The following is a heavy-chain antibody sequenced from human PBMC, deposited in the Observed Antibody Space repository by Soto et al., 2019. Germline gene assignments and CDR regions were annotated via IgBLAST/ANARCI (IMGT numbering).Heavy chain of an antibody. CDR1: GFTFSSYA. D-gene: IGHD1-7*01. CDR3: AREWAGTTDYYYYGMEV. CDR2: ISYDGSNK. J-gene: IGHJ6*02. Sequence: GGSLRLSCAASGFTFSSYAMHWARQAPGKGLEWVAVISYDGSNKYYADSVKGRFTISRDNSKNTLYLQMNSLRAEDTAVYYCAREWAGTTDYYYYGMEVWGQGTTVTVSS. V-gene: IGHV3-30-3*01.